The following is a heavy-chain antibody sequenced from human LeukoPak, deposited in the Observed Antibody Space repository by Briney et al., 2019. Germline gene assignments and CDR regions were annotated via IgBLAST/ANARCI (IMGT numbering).Heavy chain of an antibody. D-gene: IGHD6-13*01. CDR3: AREMKDIAAAGYFDY. V-gene: IGHV3-11*04. CDR2: ISSSGSTI. J-gene: IGHJ4*02. Sequence: GGSLRLSCAASGFTFSDYYMSWIRQAPGKGLEWVSYISSSGSTIYYADSVKGRFTISRDNAKNSLYLQMNSLRAEDTAVYYCAREMKDIAAAGYFDYWGQGTLVTVSS. CDR1: GFTFSDYY.